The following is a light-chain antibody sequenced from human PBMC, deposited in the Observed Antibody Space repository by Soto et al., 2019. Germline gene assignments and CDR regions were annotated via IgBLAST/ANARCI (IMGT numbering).Light chain of an antibody. CDR1: SSDVGGYNY. CDR2: DVN. J-gene: IGLJ3*02. Sequence: QSALTQPRSVSGSPGQSVTISCTGTSSDVGGYNYVSWYQQHPGKPPKLMIYDVNRRPSGVPDRFSGSKSGNTASLTISGLHADEEADYYCCSYGGSYIWVFGGGTKLTVL. V-gene: IGLV2-11*01. CDR3: CSYGGSYIWV.